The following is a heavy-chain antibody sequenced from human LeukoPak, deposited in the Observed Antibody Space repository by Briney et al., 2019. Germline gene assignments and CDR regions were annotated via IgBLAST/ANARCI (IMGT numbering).Heavy chain of an antibody. CDR2: MNPNSGNT. CDR3: ARGALITIFGVALNWFDP. CDR1: GYTFTSYD. V-gene: IGHV1-8*03. D-gene: IGHD3-3*01. Sequence: APVKVSCKASGYTFTSYDINWVRQATGQGLEWMGWMNPNSGNTGYAQKFQGRVTITRNTSISTAYMELSSLRSEDTAVYYCARGALITIFGVALNWFDPWGQGTLVTVSS. J-gene: IGHJ5*02.